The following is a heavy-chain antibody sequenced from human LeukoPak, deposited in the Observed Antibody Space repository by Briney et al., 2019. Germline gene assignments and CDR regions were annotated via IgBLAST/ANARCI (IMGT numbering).Heavy chain of an antibody. Sequence: GASVKVSCKASGYTFTSYGISWVRQAPGQGLEWMGWIGAYNGNTNYAQKLQGRVTMTTDTSTSTAYMELRSLRSDDTAVYYCARPLEPDYDILTGYVVYYGMDVWGQGTTVTVSS. V-gene: IGHV1-18*01. J-gene: IGHJ6*02. CDR1: GYTFTSYG. CDR2: IGAYNGNT. CDR3: ARPLEPDYDILTGYVVYYGMDV. D-gene: IGHD3-9*01.